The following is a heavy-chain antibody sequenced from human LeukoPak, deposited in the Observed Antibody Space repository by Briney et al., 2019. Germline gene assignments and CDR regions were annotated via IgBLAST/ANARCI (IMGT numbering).Heavy chain of an antibody. Sequence: GASVKVSCKTSGYTFTDNNISWVRQAPGQGLKWMGWISPYNGNRNYAQKLQGRVTITTDTSTSTAYMELRSLRSDDAAVYYCARVRVIVVSDYCGGDCSSDYWGQGTLISVSS. J-gene: IGHJ4*02. CDR2: ISPYNGNR. CDR3: ARVRVIVVSDYCGGDCSSDY. D-gene: IGHD2-21*02. CDR1: GYTFTDNN. V-gene: IGHV1-18*04.